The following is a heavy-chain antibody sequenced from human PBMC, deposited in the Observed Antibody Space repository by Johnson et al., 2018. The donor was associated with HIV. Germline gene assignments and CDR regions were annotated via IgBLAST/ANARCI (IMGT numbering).Heavy chain of an antibody. CDR1: GFTFRNYG. CDR3: AREGESLLDAFDI. V-gene: IGHV3-30-3*01. CDR2: VSFDGSNK. Sequence: QVQLVESGGGLVQPGRSLRLSCAASGFTFRNYGMHWVRQAPGKGLEWVASVSFDGSNKYYADSVKGRFTISRDNYKNTLYLQMISLRTEDTAVYYCAREGESLLDAFDIWGQGTMVTVSA. D-gene: IGHD3-16*01. J-gene: IGHJ3*02.